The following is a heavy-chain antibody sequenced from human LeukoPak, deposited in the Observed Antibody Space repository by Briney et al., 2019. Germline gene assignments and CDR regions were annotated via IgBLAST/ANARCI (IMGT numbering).Heavy chain of an antibody. CDR2: IYYSGST. J-gene: IGHJ4*02. D-gene: IGHD2-15*01. Sequence: PSETLSLTCTVSGGSISSSSYYWGWIRQPPGKGLEWIGSIYYSGSTYYNPSLKSRVTISVDTSKNQFSLKLSSVTAADTAVYYCATLLTSALDFDYWGQGTLVTVSS. V-gene: IGHV4-39*07. CDR3: ATLLTSALDFDY. CDR1: GGSISSSSYY.